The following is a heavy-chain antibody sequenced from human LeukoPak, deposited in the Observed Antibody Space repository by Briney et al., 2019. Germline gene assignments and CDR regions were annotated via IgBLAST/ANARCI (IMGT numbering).Heavy chain of an antibody. J-gene: IGHJ4*02. CDR3: ARDRGSSWYLDY. CDR1: GYSFTGYY. Sequence: ASVKVSCKTSGYSFTGYYMHWVRQAPGQGLEWMGWINPNTGDTNYAQKFQGRVAMTRDTSITTAYMELTRLTSDDTAVYYCARDRGSSWYLDYWGQGTLVTVSS. CDR2: INPNTGDT. V-gene: IGHV1-2*02. D-gene: IGHD6-13*01.